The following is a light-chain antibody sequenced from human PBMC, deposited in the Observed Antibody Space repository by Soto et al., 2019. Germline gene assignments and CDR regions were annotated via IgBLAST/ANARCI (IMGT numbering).Light chain of an antibody. CDR1: ESISSE. J-gene: IGKJ2*01. CDR2: GAS. CDR3: QQGHNWPLT. Sequence: EIVMTQSPATLSVSPGESATLYCRASESISSELAWYQQKPGQPPRLLIYGASTRATGVPARFTGSGSGSDFTLTISGLQSEDFAVYYCQQGHNWPLTFGQGTRLEF. V-gene: IGKV3-15*01.